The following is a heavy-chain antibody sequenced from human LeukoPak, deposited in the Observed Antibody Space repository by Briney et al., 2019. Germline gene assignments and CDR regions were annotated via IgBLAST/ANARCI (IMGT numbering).Heavy chain of an antibody. D-gene: IGHD2-21*01. Sequence: PSETLSLTCSVSGGSMSSGRYDWGWIRQPPGKGLEWIASIFYSGTTYYNPSLKGRVAISLDTSKNQFSLKLSFVTAADTAVYYCARRPTIYPCYYWGQGTLVTVPS. V-gene: IGHV4-39*01. CDR2: IFYSGTT. CDR3: ARRPTIYPCYY. J-gene: IGHJ4*02. CDR1: GGSMSSGRYD.